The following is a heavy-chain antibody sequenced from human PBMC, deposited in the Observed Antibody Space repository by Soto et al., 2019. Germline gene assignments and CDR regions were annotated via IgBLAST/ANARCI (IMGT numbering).Heavy chain of an antibody. D-gene: IGHD2-15*01. CDR2: IYHSGST. CDR3: ARVALYCSGGSCYSVGWFDP. Sequence: SETLSLTCTVSGGSMSNSYWSWIRQPPGKGLEWIGDIYHSGSTSYNPSLKSRVTISVDTSKNQFSLKLSSVTAADTAVYYCARVALYCSGGSCYSVGWFDPWGQGTLVTVSS. V-gene: IGHV4-59*12. J-gene: IGHJ5*02. CDR1: GGSMSNSY.